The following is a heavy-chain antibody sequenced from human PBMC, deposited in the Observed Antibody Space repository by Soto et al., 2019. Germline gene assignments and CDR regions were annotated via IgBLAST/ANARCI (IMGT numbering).Heavy chain of an antibody. CDR1: GFTFSSYA. CDR3: AKDRVVNYYYYGMDV. CDR2: ISGSGGST. D-gene: IGHD3-3*01. J-gene: IGHJ6*02. V-gene: IGHV3-23*01. Sequence: EVQLLESGGGLVQPGGSLRLSCAASGFTFSSYAMSWVRQAPGKGLEWVSAISGSGGSTYYADSVKGRFIISRDNSKNTLYLQMNSLRAEDTAVYYCAKDRVVNYYYYGMDVWGQGTTVTVSS.